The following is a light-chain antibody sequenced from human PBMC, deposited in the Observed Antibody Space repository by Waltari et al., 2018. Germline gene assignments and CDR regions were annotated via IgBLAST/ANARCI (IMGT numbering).Light chain of an antibody. CDR2: GAS. CDR3: QQYGSSTWT. CDR1: QSVTTSS. V-gene: IGKV3-20*01. J-gene: IGKJ1*01. Sequence: EIVLTQSPGTLSLSPGERANLSCRASQSVTTSSLAWYQQKPGQAPRLLIYGASSRATDIPDRFGGSGSGRDFTLTISRLEPEDFAVYYCQQYGSSTWTFGQGTKVEVK.